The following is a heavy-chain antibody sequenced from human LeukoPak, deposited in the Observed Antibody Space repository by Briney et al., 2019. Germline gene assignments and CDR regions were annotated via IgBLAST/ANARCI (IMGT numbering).Heavy chain of an antibody. J-gene: IGHJ3*02. CDR3: VRAIGNNWNYDAFDI. CDR2: MYYRGST. D-gene: IGHD1-7*01. CDR1: GGSISSSSHY. V-gene: IGHV4-39*07. Sequence: SETLSLTCTVSGGSISSSSHYWGWIRQPPGKGLEWIGSMYYRGSTYHNPSLKSRVTISVDTSKNQFSLKLSSVTAADTAVYYCVRAIGNNWNYDAFDIWGQGTMVTVSS.